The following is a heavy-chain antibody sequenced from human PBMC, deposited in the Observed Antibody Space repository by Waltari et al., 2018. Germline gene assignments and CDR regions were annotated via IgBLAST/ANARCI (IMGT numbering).Heavy chain of an antibody. J-gene: IGHJ4*02. Sequence: QVQLVESGGGVVQPGRSLRLSCAASGFTFSSYAMHCVPQASGKGLELVAVISYDGSNKYYSDSVKGRFTISRDNSKNTLYLQMNSLRAEDTAVYYCARVKASTLFDYWGQGTLVTVSS. D-gene: IGHD4-17*01. CDR1: GFTFSSYA. V-gene: IGHV3-30-3*01. CDR2: ISYDGSNK. CDR3: ARVKASTLFDY.